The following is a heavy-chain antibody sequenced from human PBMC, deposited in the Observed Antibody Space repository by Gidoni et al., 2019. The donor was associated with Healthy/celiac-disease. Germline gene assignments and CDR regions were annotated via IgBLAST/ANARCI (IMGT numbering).Heavy chain of an antibody. CDR2: IYYSGST. V-gene: IGHV4-61*01. CDR3: ARGRYDFWSGYPYYYGMDV. CDR1: GGSVSSGSYY. J-gene: IGHJ6*02. Sequence: QVQLQESGPGLVKPSETLSLTCTVSGGSVSSGSYYWSWIRQPPGKGLEWIGYIYYSGSTNYNPSLKSRVTISVDTSKNQFSLKLSSVTAADTAVYYCARGRYDFWSGYPYYYGMDVWGQGTTVTVSS. D-gene: IGHD3-3*01.